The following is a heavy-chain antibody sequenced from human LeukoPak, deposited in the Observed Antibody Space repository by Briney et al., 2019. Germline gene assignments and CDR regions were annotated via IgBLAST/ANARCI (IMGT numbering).Heavy chain of an antibody. D-gene: IGHD3-10*01. CDR1: GFTLSSYW. Sequence: RPGGSLRLSCAASGFTLSSYWMSWVRQAPGKGLEWVANIKQDGSEKYYVDSVKGRFTISRDNARNSLYLQMNSLRAEDTAVYYCARVFRGIDYWGQGTLVTVSS. J-gene: IGHJ4*02. CDR2: IKQDGSEK. CDR3: ARVFRGIDY. V-gene: IGHV3-7*01.